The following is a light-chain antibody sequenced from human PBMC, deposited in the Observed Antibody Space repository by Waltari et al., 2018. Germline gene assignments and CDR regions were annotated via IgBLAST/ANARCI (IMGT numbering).Light chain of an antibody. J-gene: IGLJ3*02. CDR2: LNSDGTH. CDR3: QAWGTGTKRM. V-gene: IGLV4-69*01. CDR1: SGHTNYA. Sequence: QVVLTQSPSASASLGASVKLTCTLSSGHTNYAIAWHQQQPEKGPRFLMILNSDGTHKKGDGIPDRFSGSSSGAERYLTITSRRSEDEADYYCQAWGTGTKRMFGGGTKLTVL.